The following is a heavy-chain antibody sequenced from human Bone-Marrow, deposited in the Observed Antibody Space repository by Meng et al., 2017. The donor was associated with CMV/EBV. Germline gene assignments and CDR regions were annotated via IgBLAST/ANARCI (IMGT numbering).Heavy chain of an antibody. J-gene: IGHJ6*02. Sequence: GESLKISCAASGFSVSSNYMSWVRQAPGKGLEWVSIIYSGGGTDYADSVKGRFTISRDNSKNTLYLQMNSLRAEDTAVYYCARESLGDSPNYYYYYGMDVWGQGTTVTASS. CDR2: IYSGGGT. V-gene: IGHV3-66*02. CDR1: GFSVSSNY. D-gene: IGHD3-10*01. CDR3: ARESLGDSPNYYYYYGMDV.